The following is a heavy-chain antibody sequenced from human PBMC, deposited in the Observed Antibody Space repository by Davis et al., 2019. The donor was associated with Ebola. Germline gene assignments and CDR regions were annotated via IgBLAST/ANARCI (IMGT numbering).Heavy chain of an antibody. V-gene: IGHV3-23*01. CDR1: GITFSSYA. CDR2: ISGSGGST. CDR3: AKAFMIVVVTGFDY. J-gene: IGHJ4*02. D-gene: IGHD3-22*01. Sequence: GESLKIPCAASGITFSSYAMSWVRPAPGKGLEWVSAISGSGGSTYYADSVKGRLTHSRDNSNNTRYLQINSLRAEDTAVYYCAKAFMIVVVTGFDYWGQGTLVTVSS.